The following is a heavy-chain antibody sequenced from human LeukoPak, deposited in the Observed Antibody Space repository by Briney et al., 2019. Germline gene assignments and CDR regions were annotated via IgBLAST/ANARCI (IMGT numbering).Heavy chain of an antibody. CDR1: GGSISSYY. CDR3: AREGYSYGYFAGDYHAFDI. J-gene: IGHJ3*02. V-gene: IGHV4-59*01. D-gene: IGHD5-18*01. CDR2: IYYSGST. Sequence: SETLSLTCTVSGGSISSYYWSWIRQPPGKGLEWIGYIYYSGSTNYNPSLKSRVTISVDTFKNQFSLKLSSVTAADTAVYYCAREGYSYGYFAGDYHAFDIWGQGTMVTVSS.